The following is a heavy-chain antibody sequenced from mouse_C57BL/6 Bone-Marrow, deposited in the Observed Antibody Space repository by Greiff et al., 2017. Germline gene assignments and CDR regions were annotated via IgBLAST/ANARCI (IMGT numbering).Heavy chain of an antibody. CDR1: GYTFTEYT. Sequence: QVHVKQSGAELVKPGASVKLSCKASGYTFTEYTIHWVKQRSGQGLEWIGWFYPGSGSIKYNEKFKDKATLTADKSSSTVYMELSRLTSEDSAVYFGARHEGHGNYLAWFAYWGQGTLVTVSA. J-gene: IGHJ3*01. D-gene: IGHD2-1*01. CDR3: ARHEGHGNYLAWFAY. CDR2: FYPGSGSI. V-gene: IGHV1-62-2*01.